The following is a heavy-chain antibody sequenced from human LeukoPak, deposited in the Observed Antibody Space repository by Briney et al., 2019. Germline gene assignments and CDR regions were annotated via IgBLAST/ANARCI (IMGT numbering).Heavy chain of an antibody. J-gene: IGHJ4*02. CDR3: ARHDYGGNSGDY. CDR2: IGTSSSTI. D-gene: IGHD4-23*01. Sequence: GGSLRLSCAASGFTFSSYGMNWVRQAPGKGLEWVSYIGTSSSTIYYAASVKGRFTISRDNAKNSLYLKMNSLRDEDTAVYYCARHDYGGNSGDYWGQGTLVTVSS. V-gene: IGHV3-48*02. CDR1: GFTFSSYG.